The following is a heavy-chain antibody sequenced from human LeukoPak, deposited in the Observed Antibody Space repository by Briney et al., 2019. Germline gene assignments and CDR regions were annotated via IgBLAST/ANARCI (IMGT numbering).Heavy chain of an antibody. J-gene: IGHJ4*02. CDR1: GFTFSNYW. CDR2: IKPDGSGT. V-gene: IGHV3-74*01. CDR3: AKDAVYGSGSVDY. Sequence: GGSLRLSCAASGFTFSNYWMHWVRQAPGKRLVWVSRIKPDGSGTSYVDSVKGRFTISRDNAKSTLYLQMNSLGAEDTAVYYCAKDAVYGSGSVDYWGQGALVTVSS. D-gene: IGHD3-10*01.